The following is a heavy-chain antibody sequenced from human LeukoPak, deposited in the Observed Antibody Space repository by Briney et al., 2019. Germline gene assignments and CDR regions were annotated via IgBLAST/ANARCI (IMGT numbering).Heavy chain of an antibody. D-gene: IGHD5-18*01. CDR3: AKDADTATIIYWYFDL. CDR1: GLTLSSFG. CDR2: ISDDGSNR. V-gene: IGHV3-30*18. J-gene: IGHJ2*01. Sequence: PGGSLRLSCTASGLTLSSFGMHWVRQAPGKGLEWVAVISDDGSNRYYADSVKGRFTISRDNSKNTLSLQMNSLRAEDTAVYYCAKDADTATIIYWYFDLWGRGTLVTVSS.